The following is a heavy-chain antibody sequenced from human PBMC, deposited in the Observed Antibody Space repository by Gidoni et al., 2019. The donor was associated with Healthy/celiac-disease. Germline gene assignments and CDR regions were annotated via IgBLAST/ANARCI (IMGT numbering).Heavy chain of an antibody. V-gene: IGHV1-24*01. CDR3: ATAWYSSGWYPYYYYGMDV. CDR2: FDPEDGET. J-gene: IGHJ6*02. D-gene: IGHD6-19*01. Sequence: QVQLVQSGAEVKKPWASVKVSCQVSGYTLTELSMHWVRQAPGKGLEWMGGFDPEDGETIYAQKFQGRVTMTEDTSTDTAYMELSSLRSEDTAVYYCATAWYSSGWYPYYYYGMDVWGQGTTVTVSS. CDR1: GYTLTELS.